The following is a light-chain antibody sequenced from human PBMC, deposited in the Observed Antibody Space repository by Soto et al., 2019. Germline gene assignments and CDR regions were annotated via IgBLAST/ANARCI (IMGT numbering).Light chain of an antibody. CDR2: DVT. Sequence: QSALTQPASVSGSPGQSVTISCTGTSSDVGGYDYVSWYQHHPGKAPKLVIYDVTYRPSGVSDRFSGSKSANTASLTISGLQAEDEADYYCSSYTSSSTYVFGTGTKVNRP. V-gene: IGLV2-14*01. J-gene: IGLJ1*01. CDR3: SSYTSSSTYV. CDR1: SSDVGGYDY.